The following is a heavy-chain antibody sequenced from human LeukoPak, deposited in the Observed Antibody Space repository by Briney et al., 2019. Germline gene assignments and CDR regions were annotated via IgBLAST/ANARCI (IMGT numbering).Heavy chain of an antibody. CDR3: AREDDGNWFDP. CDR2: IYHSGST. Sequence: SETLSLTCTVSGGSTSSAGYSWSWIRQPPGKGLEWIGYIYHSGSTYYNPSLKSRVTISVDRSKNQFSLKLSSVTAADTAIYYCAREDDGNWFDPWGPGTLVTVSS. J-gene: IGHJ5*02. CDR1: GGSTSSAGYS. V-gene: IGHV4-30-2*01. D-gene: IGHD3-3*01.